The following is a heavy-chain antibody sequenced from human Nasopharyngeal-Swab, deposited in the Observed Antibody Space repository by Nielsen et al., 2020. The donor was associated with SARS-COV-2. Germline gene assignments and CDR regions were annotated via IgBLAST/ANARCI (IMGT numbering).Heavy chain of an antibody. Sequence: GGSLRLSCAASGFTFSSYAMSWVRQAPGKGLEWVSAISGSGGSTYYADSVKGRFTISRDNSKNTLYLQMNSLRAEDTAVYYCAKDIAAYISGNWFDPWDQGTLVTVSS. D-gene: IGHD6-6*01. V-gene: IGHV3-23*01. CDR3: AKDIAAYISGNWFDP. J-gene: IGHJ5*02. CDR1: GFTFSSYA. CDR2: ISGSGGST.